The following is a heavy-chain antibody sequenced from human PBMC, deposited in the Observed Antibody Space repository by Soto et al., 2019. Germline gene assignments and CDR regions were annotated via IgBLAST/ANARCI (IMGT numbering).Heavy chain of an antibody. CDR3: ARGPYYYDSTGYFFF. CDR1: GFTFSSYW. D-gene: IGHD3-22*01. V-gene: IGHV3-74*01. J-gene: IGHJ4*02. CDR2: INSDGSST. Sequence: EVHLVESGGGLVQPGGSLRLSCAASGFTFSSYWMHWVRQAPGKGLVWVSRINSDGSSTNYADSVKGRFTISRDNAKNTLYLQMNSLRAEDTAVYYCARGPYYYDSTGYFFFWGQGTLVTLSS.